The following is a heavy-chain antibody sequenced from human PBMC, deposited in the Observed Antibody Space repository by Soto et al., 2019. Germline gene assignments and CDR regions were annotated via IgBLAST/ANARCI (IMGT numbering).Heavy chain of an antibody. J-gene: IGHJ4*02. CDR3: TTAHYDFWSGSQPGYFDY. D-gene: IGHD3-3*01. CDR1: GFTFSNAW. CDR2: IKSKTDGGTT. V-gene: IGHV3-15*01. Sequence: RLSCAASGFTFSNAWMSWVRQAPGKGLEWVGRIKSKTDGGTTDYAAPVKGRFTISRDDSKNTLYLQMNSLKTEDTAVYYCTTAHYDFWSGSQPGYFDYWGQGTLGTVSS.